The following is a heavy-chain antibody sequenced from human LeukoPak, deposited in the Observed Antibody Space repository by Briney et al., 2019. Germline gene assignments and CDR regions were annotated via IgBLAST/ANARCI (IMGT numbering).Heavy chain of an antibody. J-gene: IGHJ4*02. Sequence: AGGSLRLSCAASGFTFSSYAMHWVRQAPGKGLEWVAVISYGGSKKYYADSVKGRFTISRDNSKNTLYLQMNSLRAEDTAVYYCARAGSSGYYLCVDYWGQGTLVTVSS. CDR3: ARAGSSGYYLCVDY. CDR1: GFTFSSYA. D-gene: IGHD3-22*01. CDR2: ISYGGSKK. V-gene: IGHV3-30-3*01.